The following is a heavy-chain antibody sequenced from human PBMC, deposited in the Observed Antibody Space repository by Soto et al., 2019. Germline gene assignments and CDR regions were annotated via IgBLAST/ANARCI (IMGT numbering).Heavy chain of an antibody. CDR2: MSYSGSA. Sequence: QVQLQESGPGLVKVSGTLSLTCTVSGGSVTTGSYYWTWIRQPPGKGLEWVGYMSYSGSANYNPSLKSRVTISVDTSKTQFSLKLSSVIAADTAVYYCARAYYFGSGRGRSMDVWGQGITVTVSS. CDR1: GGSVTTGSYY. D-gene: IGHD3-10*01. CDR3: ARAYYFGSGRGRSMDV. V-gene: IGHV4-61*01. J-gene: IGHJ6*02.